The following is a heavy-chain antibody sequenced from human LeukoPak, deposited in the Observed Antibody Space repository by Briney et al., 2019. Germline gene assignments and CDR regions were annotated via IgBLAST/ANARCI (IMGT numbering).Heavy chain of an antibody. Sequence: ASVKVSCKASGYTFTSYGISWVRQAPGQGLEWMGWISAYNGNTNYAQRLQGRVTMTTDTSTSTAYMELRSLRSDDTAVYYCAREQEGGSWESIGYWGQGTLVTVSS. CDR3: AREQEGGSWESIGY. CDR1: GYTFTSYG. D-gene: IGHD6-13*01. V-gene: IGHV1-18*01. CDR2: ISAYNGNT. J-gene: IGHJ4*02.